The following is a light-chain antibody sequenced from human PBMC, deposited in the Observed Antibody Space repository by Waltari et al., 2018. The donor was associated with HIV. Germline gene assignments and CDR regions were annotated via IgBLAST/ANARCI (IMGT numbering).Light chain of an antibody. CDR1: RLDDKF. Sequence: SYDLTQPPSVSVSPGQTASITCSGDRLDDKFVCWYQQKPGQYPVMVMYQDTRRPTGISERFAGSKSGATATLSISWTKALYESDYYCQSCDSSTGVFGTGTMVTVL. CDR3: QSCDSSTGV. V-gene: IGLV3-1*01. J-gene: IGLJ1*01. CDR2: QDT.